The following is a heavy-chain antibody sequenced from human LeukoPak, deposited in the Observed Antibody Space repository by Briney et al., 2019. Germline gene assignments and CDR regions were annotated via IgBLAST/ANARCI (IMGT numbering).Heavy chain of an antibody. CDR1: GGSISSYY. J-gene: IGHJ6*03. CDR3: ASSSGGSWYYYMDV. Sequence: PSETLSLTCTVSGGSISSYYWSWIRQPPGKGLEWIGYISYSGSTNYNPSLKSRVTISVDTSKNQFSLKLSSVTAADTAVYYCASSSGGSWYYYMDVWGKGTTVTVSS. CDR2: ISYSGST. D-gene: IGHD2-15*01. V-gene: IGHV4-59*01.